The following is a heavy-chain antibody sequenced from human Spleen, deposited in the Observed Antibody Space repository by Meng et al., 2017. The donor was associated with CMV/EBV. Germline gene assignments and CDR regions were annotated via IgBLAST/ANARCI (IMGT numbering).Heavy chain of an antibody. Sequence: ARWMGQGGCCIEPGGYMRLSGAASEFTFSTYWMHWVRQDPGKGPVWVSRINSAGSLTSYADSVKGRFTISRDNAKDTLYLQMDGLRADDTAIYFCARGMGDYWGQGSLVTVSS. CDR2: INSAGSLT. CDR1: EFTFSTYW. D-gene: IGHD2-8*01. V-gene: IGHV3-74*01. CDR3: ARGMGDY. J-gene: IGHJ4*02.